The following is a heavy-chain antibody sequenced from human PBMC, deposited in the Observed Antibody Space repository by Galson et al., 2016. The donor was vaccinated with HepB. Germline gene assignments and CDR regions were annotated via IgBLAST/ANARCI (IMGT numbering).Heavy chain of an antibody. J-gene: IGHJ5*02. D-gene: IGHD6-13*01. CDR2: ISHDGSLK. CDR3: AKAMAAARTNWFDP. CDR1: GFTFRNYG. V-gene: IGHV3-30*18. Sequence: SLRLSCAASGFTFRNYGMHRVRQAPGQGLEWVAIISHDGSLKFYADSVKGRFTISRDNSKNTLYLQMNSLRPEDTAIYYCAKAMAAARTNWFDPWGQGVLVTVSS.